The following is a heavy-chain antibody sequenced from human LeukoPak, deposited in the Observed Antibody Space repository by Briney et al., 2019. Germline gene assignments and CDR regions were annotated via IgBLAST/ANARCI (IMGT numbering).Heavy chain of an antibody. Sequence: SETLSLTCTVSGGSISSQFWSWLRQPPGKGLEYIGYISYSGNTNYNPSLKSRVTISLDTSKNHFSLKLSSLTAADTAVYYCARFSSGSNWFDAWGQGTLVTVSS. CDR3: ARFSSGSNWFDA. CDR1: GGSISSQF. J-gene: IGHJ5*02. CDR2: ISYSGNT. V-gene: IGHV4-59*11.